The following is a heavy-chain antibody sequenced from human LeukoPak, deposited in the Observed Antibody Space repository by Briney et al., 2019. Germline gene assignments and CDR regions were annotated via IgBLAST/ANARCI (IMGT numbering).Heavy chain of an antibody. CDR3: ARGWLGEAMVRGPGFDY. D-gene: IGHD3-10*01. CDR1: GGSISSGGYS. CDR2: INHSGST. Sequence: SETLSLTCAVSGGSISSGGYSWSWIRQPPGKGLEWIGEINHSGSTNYNPSLKSRVTISVDTSKNQFSLKLSSVTAADTAVYYCARGWLGEAMVRGPGFDYWGQGTLVTVSS. V-gene: IGHV4-34*01. J-gene: IGHJ4*02.